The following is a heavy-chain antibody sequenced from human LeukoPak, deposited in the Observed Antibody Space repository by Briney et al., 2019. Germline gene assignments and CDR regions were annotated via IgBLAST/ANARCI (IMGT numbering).Heavy chain of an antibody. CDR1: GGSISSYY. J-gene: IGHJ3*02. V-gene: IGHV4-59*01. Sequence: SETLSLTCTVSGGSISSYYWSWLRQPPGKGLEWIGYIYYSGSTNYNPSLKSRVTISVDTSKNQFSLKLSSVTAANTAVYYCARYSGRTGGKDAFDIWGQGTMVTVSS. D-gene: IGHD1-26*01. CDR3: ARYSGRTGGKDAFDI. CDR2: IYYSGST.